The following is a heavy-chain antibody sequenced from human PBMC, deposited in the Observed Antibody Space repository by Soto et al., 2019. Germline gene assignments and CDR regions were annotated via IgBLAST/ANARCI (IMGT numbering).Heavy chain of an antibody. D-gene: IGHD1-26*01. V-gene: IGHV3-53*01. CDR2: IYSGGNT. CDR1: GFTVSDNY. J-gene: IGHJ4*02. CDR3: ARDLSGSYVY. Sequence: SGGSLRLSCAASGFTVSDNYMSWVRQAPGKGLEWVSIIYSGGNTYYADSVKGRFTISRDNSKNTLYLQMNSLRAEDTAVYYCARDLSGSYVYWGQGTLVTAPQ.